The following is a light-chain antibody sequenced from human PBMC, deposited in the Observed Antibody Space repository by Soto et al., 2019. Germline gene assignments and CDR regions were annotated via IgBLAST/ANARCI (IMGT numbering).Light chain of an antibody. Sequence: EIVMTQSPATLPVTPGESATLSCRASQSISSSKLAWYQQNPGQAPRLLMYGASNRATGIPARFSGSGSGTEFTLTISSLQSEDFAVYYCQQYDYWPRTFGQGTKVEIK. CDR3: QQYDYWPRT. CDR2: GAS. CDR1: QSISSS. V-gene: IGKV3-15*01. J-gene: IGKJ1*01.